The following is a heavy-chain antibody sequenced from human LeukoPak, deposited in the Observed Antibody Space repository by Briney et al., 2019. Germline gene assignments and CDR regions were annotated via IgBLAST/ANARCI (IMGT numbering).Heavy chain of an antibody. CDR1: GYTFTSYG. J-gene: IGHJ6*03. Sequence: ASVKVSCKASGYTFTSYGISWVRQAPGQGLEGMGWISAYNGNTNYAQKLQGRGTMTTDTSTSTADMELRSLRSDDTAVYYCARGIGWSYYYYYMDVWGKGTTVTVSS. CDR3: ARGIGWSYYYYYMDV. V-gene: IGHV1-18*01. CDR2: ISAYNGNT. D-gene: IGHD2-15*01.